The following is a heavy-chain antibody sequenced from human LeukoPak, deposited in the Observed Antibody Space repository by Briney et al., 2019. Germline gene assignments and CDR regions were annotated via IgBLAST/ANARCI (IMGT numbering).Heavy chain of an antibody. CDR3: AKGGYSYGLDS. J-gene: IGHJ4*02. CDR2: IWYDGTDT. D-gene: IGHD5-18*01. V-gene: IGHV3-33*06. CDR1: GFIFSNFA. Sequence: GGSLRLSCSPSGFIFSNFAMHWVRQAPGMGLEWLSVIWYDGTDTYYADSVKGRFTISRNNSKNTLYLQMNSLRVEDTAMYYCAKGGYSYGLDSWGQGTLVTVSS.